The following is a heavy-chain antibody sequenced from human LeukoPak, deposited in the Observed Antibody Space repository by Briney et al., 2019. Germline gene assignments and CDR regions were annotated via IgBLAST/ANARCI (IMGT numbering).Heavy chain of an antibody. D-gene: IGHD2-15*01. V-gene: IGHV1-18*01. CDR1: GYTFTSYG. Sequence: ASVKVSCKASGYTFTSYGITWVRQAPGQGLEWMGWISAYNGNTNYAQKLQGRVTMTTDTSTSTAYMELRSLRSDDTAVYYCARKLGYCSGGSCFDAFDIWGQGTMVTVSS. CDR2: ISAYNGNT. CDR3: ARKLGYCSGGSCFDAFDI. J-gene: IGHJ3*02.